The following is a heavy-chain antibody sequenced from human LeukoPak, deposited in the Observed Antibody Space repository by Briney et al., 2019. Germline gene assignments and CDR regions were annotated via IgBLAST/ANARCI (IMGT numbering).Heavy chain of an antibody. CDR2: ISGSGGST. J-gene: IGHJ4*02. V-gene: IGHV3-23*01. Sequence: GGSLRLSCAASGFTFSTFAMIWVRQPPGKGLEWVSAISGSGGSTYYADSVKGRFTISRDNSKNTLYLQMNSLRAEDTAVYYCAKDRLVSGYALYFDYWGQGTLVTVSS. D-gene: IGHD5-12*01. CDR3: AKDRLVSGYALYFDY. CDR1: GFTFSTFA.